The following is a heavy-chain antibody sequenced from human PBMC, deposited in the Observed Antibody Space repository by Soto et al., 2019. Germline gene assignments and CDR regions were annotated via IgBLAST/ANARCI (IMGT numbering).Heavy chain of an antibody. CDR1: EFTFSSYD. J-gene: IGHJ4*02. Sequence: EVQLLESGGGWAQPGGSLRLSCAASEFTFSSYDMSWVRQAPGQGLVWVSAISGNGDYTYYADSEKGRFTSSRDNSKTAVDLQLSSMRAEDTARYYCAKGRDPTSTTPIRPFDYWGQVTLVTVSP. D-gene: IGHD2-2*02. V-gene: IGHV3-23*01. CDR2: ISGNGDYT. CDR3: AKGRDPTSTTPIRPFDY.